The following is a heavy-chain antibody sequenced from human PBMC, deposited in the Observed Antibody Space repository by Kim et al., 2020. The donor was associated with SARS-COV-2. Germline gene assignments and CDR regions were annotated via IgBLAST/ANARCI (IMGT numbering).Heavy chain of an antibody. D-gene: IGHD6-19*01. J-gene: IGHJ4*02. V-gene: IGHV4-59*08. CDR1: GGSISLYY. Sequence: SETLSLTCTVSGGSISLYYWSWIRQPPGKGLEWIGYIYSSGSTNYNPSLKSRVTISVDASKNQFFLNLTSLTAADTAVYYCARHGAAVAGTRGEDWGQGTLVTVSS. CDR3: ARHGAAVAGTRGED. CDR2: IYSSGST.